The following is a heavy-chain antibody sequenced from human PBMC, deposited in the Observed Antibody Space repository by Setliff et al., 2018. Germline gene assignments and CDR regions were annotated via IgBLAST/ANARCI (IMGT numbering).Heavy chain of an antibody. J-gene: IGHJ5*01. Sequence: SVKVSCKASGGTFSSSAFSWVRQAPGQGLEWMGRISPIFNTANYAQKFQGRVTITADKSTSTVYMEVSGLTSEDTAVYYCAEGVGYSYGYDSWGQGTLVTVSS. CDR3: AEGVGYSYGYDS. CDR2: ISPIFNTA. D-gene: IGHD5-18*01. CDR1: GGTFSSSA. V-gene: IGHV1-69*06.